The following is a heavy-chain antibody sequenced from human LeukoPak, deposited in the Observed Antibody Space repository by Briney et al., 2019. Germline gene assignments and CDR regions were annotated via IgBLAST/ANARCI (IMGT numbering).Heavy chain of an antibody. V-gene: IGHV3-30-3*01. CDR2: ISYDGSNK. J-gene: IGHJ6*02. Sequence: GGSLRLSCAASGFTFSSYAMHWVRQAPGKGLEWVAVISYDGSNKYYADSVKGRFTISRDNSKNTLYLQMNSLRAEDTAVYYCARGIVVVPAEGYGMDVWGQGTTVTVSS. D-gene: IGHD2-2*01. CDR1: GFTFSSYA. CDR3: ARGIVVVPAEGYGMDV.